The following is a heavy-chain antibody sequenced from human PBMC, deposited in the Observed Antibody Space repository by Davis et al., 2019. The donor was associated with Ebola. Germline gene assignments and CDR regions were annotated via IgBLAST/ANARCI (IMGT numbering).Heavy chain of an antibody. CDR3: VRLVVAPVKAPVYYNYYMGV. Sequence: PSETLSLTCTVSGGSISRNTYYWGWIRQSPGKGLEWIGSIYSSGSVDYNPSLKSRVTMSVDTSKTQFSLGLSSVTAADTAEYYCVRLVVAPVKAPVYYNYYMGVWGKGTTVTVSS. CDR1: GGSISRNTYY. V-gene: IGHV4-39*01. J-gene: IGHJ6*03. CDR2: IYSSGSV. D-gene: IGHD2-15*01.